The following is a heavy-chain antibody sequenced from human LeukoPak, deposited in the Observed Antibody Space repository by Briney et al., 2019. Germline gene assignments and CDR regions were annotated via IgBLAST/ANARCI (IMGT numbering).Heavy chain of an antibody. CDR3: ARGVDTAMVSRRGAFDI. CDR1: GGSFSGYY. J-gene: IGHJ3*02. D-gene: IGHD5-18*01. V-gene: IGHV4-59*01. CDR2: IYYSGST. Sequence: SETLSLTCAVYGGSFSGYYWSWIRQPPGKGLEWIGYIYYSGSTNYNPSLKSRVTISVDTSKNQFSLKLSSVTAADTAVYYCARGVDTAMVSRRGAFDIWGQGTMVTVSS.